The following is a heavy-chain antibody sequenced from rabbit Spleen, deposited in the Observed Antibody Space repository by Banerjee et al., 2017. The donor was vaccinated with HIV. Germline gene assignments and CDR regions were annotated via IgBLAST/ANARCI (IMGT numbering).Heavy chain of an antibody. D-gene: IGHD6-1*01. J-gene: IGHJ6*01. Sequence: QSLEESGGGLVKPGASLTLTCKASGFSFNGGYDMFWVRQAPGKGLEWIACIYADSGGSTAYASWAKGRFTITRSTSLNTVTLQLNSLTAADTATYFCARRYRNDDSYDLWGPGTLVTVS. CDR1: GFSFNGGYD. CDR3: ARRYRNDDSYDL. CDR2: IYADSGGST. V-gene: IGHV1S40*01.